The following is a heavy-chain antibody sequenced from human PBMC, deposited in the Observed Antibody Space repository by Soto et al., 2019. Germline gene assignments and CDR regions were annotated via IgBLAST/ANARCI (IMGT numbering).Heavy chain of an antibody. CDR2: IYYSGST. D-gene: IGHD1-26*01. V-gene: IGHV4-59*08. J-gene: IGHJ6*02. Sequence: SETLSLTCTVSGGSISSYYWSWIRQPPGKGLEWIGYIYYSGSTNYNPSLKSRVTISIDTSTNHFSLKLSSVTAADTAVYYCARLGVGSYYFGMDVWGQGTTVTVSS. CDR1: GGSISSYY. CDR3: ARLGVGSYYFGMDV.